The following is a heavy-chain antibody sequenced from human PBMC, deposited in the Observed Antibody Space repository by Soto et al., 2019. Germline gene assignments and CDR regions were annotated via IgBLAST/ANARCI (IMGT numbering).Heavy chain of an antibody. V-gene: IGHV3-30*18. CDR2: ISYDGSNK. CDR1: GFTFSSYG. D-gene: IGHD6-19*01. CDR3: AKPGSGSIDRFDY. Sequence: QVQLVESGGGVVQPGRSLRLSCAASGFTFSSYGLHWVRQAPGKGLEWVAVISYDGSNKYYADSVKGRFTISRDNSKNTLYLQMNSLRAEDTAVYYCAKPGSGSIDRFDYWGQGTLVTVSS. J-gene: IGHJ4*02.